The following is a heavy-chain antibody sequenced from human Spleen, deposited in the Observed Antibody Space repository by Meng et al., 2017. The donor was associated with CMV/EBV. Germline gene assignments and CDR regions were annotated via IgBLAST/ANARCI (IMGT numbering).Heavy chain of an antibody. CDR1: ELTFGDHY. D-gene: IGHD2-2*01. J-gene: IGHJ6*02. CDR2: ISSSGSTI. CDR3: AKRTINPYYYYYDMDV. V-gene: IGHV3-11*01. Sequence: GESLKISCVASELTFGDHYMSWIRQAPGKGLEWVSYISSSGSTIYYADSVKGRFTISRDNAKNSLYLQMNSLRAEDTAVYYCAKRTINPYYYYYDMDVWGQGTTVTVSS.